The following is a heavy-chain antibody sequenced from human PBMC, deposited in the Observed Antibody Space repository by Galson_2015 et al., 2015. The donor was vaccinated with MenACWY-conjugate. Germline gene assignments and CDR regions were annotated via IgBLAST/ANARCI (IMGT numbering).Heavy chain of an antibody. CDR3: ARLGGNYRTTSHFDY. Sequence: SLRLSCAASGFTFGTYWMHWVRQAPGKGLVWVSRINSDGRSTSYADSVKGRFTIPRDNAKNTLYLQMNSLRAEDTAVYYCARLGGNYRTTSHFDYWGQGTLVTVSS. CDR1: GFTFGTYW. J-gene: IGHJ4*02. CDR2: INSDGRST. D-gene: IGHD1-26*01. V-gene: IGHV3-74*01.